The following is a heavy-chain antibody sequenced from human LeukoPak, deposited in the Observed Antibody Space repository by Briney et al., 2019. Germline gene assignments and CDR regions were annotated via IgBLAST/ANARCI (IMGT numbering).Heavy chain of an antibody. V-gene: IGHV3-53*01. CDR2: IYSGGST. CDR1: GFPRRRNY. D-gene: IGHD3-10*01. J-gene: IGHJ4*02. Sequence: WGGLLISRSAPGFPRRRNYINLGRPAPGEGLEWVSVIYSGGSTYYADSVKGRFTISRDNSKNTLYLQMNSLRAEDTAVYYCARDLGETGYWGQGTLVTVSS. CDR3: ARDLGETGY.